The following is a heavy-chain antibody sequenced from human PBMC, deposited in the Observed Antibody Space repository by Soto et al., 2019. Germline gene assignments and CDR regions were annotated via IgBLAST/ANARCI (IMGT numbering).Heavy chain of an antibody. J-gene: IGHJ4*02. CDR2: IIPMFGTT. Sequence: QVQLVQSGAEVKKPGSSVKVSCKASGGTFSSYTLNWVRQAPGPGLEWMGGIIPMFGTTDYAEKFQGRVTITADESTSTAYMELTGLRSEDTAVYYCARDGAGMGATCDYWGQGTLVTVSS. D-gene: IGHD1-26*01. CDR1: GGTFSSYT. CDR3: ARDGAGMGATCDY. V-gene: IGHV1-69*12.